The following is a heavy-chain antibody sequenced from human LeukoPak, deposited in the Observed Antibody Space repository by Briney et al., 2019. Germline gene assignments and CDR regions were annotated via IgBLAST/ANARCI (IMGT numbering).Heavy chain of an antibody. D-gene: IGHD2-2*01. J-gene: IGHJ4*02. Sequence: SVKVSCKASGGTFSSYAISWVRQAPGQGLEWMGRIIPILGIANYAQKFQGRVTITADKSTSTAYMELSSLRSEDTAVYYCARGYCSSTSCFLDYWGQGTLVTVSS. V-gene: IGHV1-69*04. CDR2: IIPILGIA. CDR1: GGTFSSYA. CDR3: ARGYCSSTSCFLDY.